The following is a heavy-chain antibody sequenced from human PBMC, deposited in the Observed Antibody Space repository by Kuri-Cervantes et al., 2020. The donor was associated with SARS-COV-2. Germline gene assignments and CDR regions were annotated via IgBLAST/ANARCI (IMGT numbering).Heavy chain of an antibody. D-gene: IGHD3-10*01. J-gene: IGHJ4*02. V-gene: IGHV3-23*01. Sequence: GESLKISCAASGFTFSSYAVSWVRQAPGKGLEWVSAITDDGGSTYHADSVKGRFTISRDNSKTTLFLQMNSLRAEDTAVYHCVKGSAASRPYYFDSWGQGTLVTVSS. CDR1: GFTFSSYA. CDR3: VKGSAASRPYYFDS. CDR2: ITDDGGST.